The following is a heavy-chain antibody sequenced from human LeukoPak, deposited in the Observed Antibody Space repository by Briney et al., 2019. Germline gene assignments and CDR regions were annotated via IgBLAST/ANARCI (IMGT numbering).Heavy chain of an antibody. Sequence: SETLSLTCTVSGGSISSSSYYWGWIRQPPGKGLEWIGSIYYSGSTYYNPSLKSRVTISVDTSKNQFSLKLGSVTAADTAVYYCARVIYYGLFDYWGQGTLVTVSS. CDR1: GGSISSSSYY. CDR3: ARVIYYGLFDY. D-gene: IGHD3-10*01. V-gene: IGHV4-39*01. J-gene: IGHJ4*02. CDR2: IYYSGST.